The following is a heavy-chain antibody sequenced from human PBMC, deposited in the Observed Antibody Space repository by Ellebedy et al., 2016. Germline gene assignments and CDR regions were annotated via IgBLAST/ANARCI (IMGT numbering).Heavy chain of an antibody. CDR2: IYYSGST. D-gene: IGHD3-10*01. CDR3: ARLVWDGSGSYRYYYGMDV. J-gene: IGHJ6*02. V-gene: IGHV4-39*07. CDR1: GGSISSSSYY. Sequence: SETLSLXXTVSGGSISSSSYYWGWIRQPPGKGLEWIGSIYYSGSTNYNPSLKSRVTISVDTSKNQFSLKLSSVTAADTAVYYCARLVWDGSGSYRYYYGMDVWGQGTTVTVSS.